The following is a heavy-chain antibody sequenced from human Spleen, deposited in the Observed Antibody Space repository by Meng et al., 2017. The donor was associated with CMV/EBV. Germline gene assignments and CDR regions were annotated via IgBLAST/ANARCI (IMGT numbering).Heavy chain of an antibody. CDR3: ARDTSLFPRVFDH. Sequence: VPGGLVNSELYHCSAIPQPPGSGLQWIGFVYYAATTSYNPSLKSRVTIFLDPSKTQFSLKLSSVTAADTAVYYCARDTSLFPRVFDHWGQGALVTVSS. J-gene: IGHJ4*02. CDR2: VYYAATT. CDR1: GGLVNSELYH. V-gene: IGHV4-61*01. D-gene: IGHD2/OR15-2a*01.